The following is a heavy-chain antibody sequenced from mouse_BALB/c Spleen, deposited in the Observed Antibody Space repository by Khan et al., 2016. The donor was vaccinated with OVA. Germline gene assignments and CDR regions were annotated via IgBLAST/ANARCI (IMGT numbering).Heavy chain of an antibody. CDR2: IWSGGST. J-gene: IGHJ3*01. V-gene: IGHV2-2*01. D-gene: IGHD2-14*01. Sequence: VQLKESGPGLVQPSQSLSITCTVSGFSLTTYGVYWVRQSPGKGLEWLGVIWSGGSTDYNAPFMSRLSISKDNSKSQVFFEMNSLQADDTAVYYCARNSYMYDFTYWGQGTLVTVSA. CDR3: ARNSYMYDFTY. CDR1: GFSLTTYG.